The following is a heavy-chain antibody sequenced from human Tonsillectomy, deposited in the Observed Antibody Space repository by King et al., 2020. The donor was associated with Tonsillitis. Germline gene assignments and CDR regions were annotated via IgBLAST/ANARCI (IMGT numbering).Heavy chain of an antibody. V-gene: IGHV4-59*01. D-gene: IGHD4-17*01. CDR1: GGSISSYY. CDR2: IYHSGST. J-gene: IGHJ4*02. CDR3: ARVPRYGMFDS. Sequence: VQLQESGPGLVKPSETLSLTCTVSGGSISSYYWSWIRQPPGKGLEWIGYIYHSGSTNYNPSLKSRVTISVDMSKNQFSLKLSSVTAADTAVYYCARVPRYGMFDSWGQGTLVTVSS.